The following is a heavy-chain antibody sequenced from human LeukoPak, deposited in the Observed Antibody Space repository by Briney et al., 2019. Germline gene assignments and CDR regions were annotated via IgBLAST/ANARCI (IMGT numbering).Heavy chain of an antibody. D-gene: IGHD6-6*01. CDR2: IYSGGST. CDR1: GFTVSSNY. CDR3: ARDRYSSSAYYYYYYYMDV. V-gene: IGHV3-66*02. Sequence: GRSLRLSCAASGFTVSSNYMSWVRQAPGKGLEWVSVIYSGGSTYYADSVKGRFNISRDNSKNTLYLQMNSLRAEDTAVYYCARDRYSSSAYYYYYYYMDVWGKGTTVTVSS. J-gene: IGHJ6*03.